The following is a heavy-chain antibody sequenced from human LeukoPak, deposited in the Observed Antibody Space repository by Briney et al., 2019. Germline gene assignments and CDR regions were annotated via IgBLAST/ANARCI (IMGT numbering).Heavy chain of an antibody. Sequence: SETPSLTCAVYGGSFSGYYWSWIRQPPGKGLEWIGEINHSGSTNYNPSLKSRVTISVDTSKNQFSLKLSSVTAADTAVYYCARRIAAAAHNWFDPWGQGTLVTVSS. CDR2: INHSGST. J-gene: IGHJ5*02. D-gene: IGHD6-13*01. CDR3: ARRIAAAAHNWFDP. CDR1: GGSFSGYY. V-gene: IGHV4-34*01.